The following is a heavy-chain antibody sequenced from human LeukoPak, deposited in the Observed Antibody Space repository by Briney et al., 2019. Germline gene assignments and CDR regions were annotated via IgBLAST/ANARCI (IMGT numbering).Heavy chain of an antibody. CDR1: GYTFTSYY. D-gene: IGHD1-26*01. Sequence: GASVKVSCKASGYTFTSYYMHWVRQAPGQGLEWMGIINPSGGSASYAQKFQGRVTMTRDTPTSTVYMELSSLRSEDTAVYYCARDGIWRIVGATIDYWGQGTLVTVSS. CDR2: INPSGGSA. J-gene: IGHJ4*02. CDR3: ARDGIWRIVGATIDY. V-gene: IGHV1-46*01.